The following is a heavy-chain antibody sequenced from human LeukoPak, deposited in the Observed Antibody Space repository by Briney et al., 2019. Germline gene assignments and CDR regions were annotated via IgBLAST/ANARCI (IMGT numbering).Heavy chain of an antibody. J-gene: IGHJ2*01. V-gene: IGHV5-51*01. CDR2: NDPNNSDT. Sequence: GESLKISCKGPGYSFGDYWIGWVRQMPRKGLDWRGMNDPNNSDTRYSQSLQSQVTNSVDKYISTAYLQWSSLKASDTAMYYCARRPMIVVDWYFDLWGRGTLVTVSS. CDR1: GYSFGDYW. D-gene: IGHD3-22*01. CDR3: ARRPMIVVDWYFDL.